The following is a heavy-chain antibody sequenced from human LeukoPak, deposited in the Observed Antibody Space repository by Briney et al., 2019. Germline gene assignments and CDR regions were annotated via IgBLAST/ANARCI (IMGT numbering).Heavy chain of an antibody. CDR3: ARGADSLDAFDI. J-gene: IGHJ3*02. CDR1: GFTFSSYG. D-gene: IGHD2-15*01. V-gene: IGHV3-33*01. CDR2: IWYDGSNK. Sequence: PGGSLRLSCAASGFTFSSYGMHWVRQAPGKGLEWVAVIWYDGSNKYYADSVKGRFTISRDNSKNTLYLQMNSLRAEDTAVYYCARGADSLDAFDIWGQGTMVTVSS.